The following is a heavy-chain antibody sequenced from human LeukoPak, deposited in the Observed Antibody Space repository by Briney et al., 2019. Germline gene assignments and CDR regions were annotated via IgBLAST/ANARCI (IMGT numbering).Heavy chain of an antibody. D-gene: IGHD3-10*01. CDR1: GGLITDYY. CDR2: ISYTGST. J-gene: IGHJ5*02. Sequence: SETLSLTCSVSGGLITDYYWSWIRQPPGKGLEWIGYISYTGSTTYNPSLQRRVTISKDTSTNEFYLKLSAVTAADTAVYYCAIQAWGRGSGSYRWLDPWGLGTLVTVSS. CDR3: AIQAWGRGSGSYRWLDP. V-gene: IGHV4-59*08.